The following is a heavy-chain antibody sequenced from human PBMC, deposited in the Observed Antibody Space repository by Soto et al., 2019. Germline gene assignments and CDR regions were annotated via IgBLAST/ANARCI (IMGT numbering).Heavy chain of an antibody. J-gene: IGHJ4*02. V-gene: IGHV4-59*01. CDR3: ARYDYDRFDY. D-gene: IGHD3-22*01. Sequence: SETQSLTCTVSGGSISSYYWSWIRQPPGKGLEWIGYIYYSGSTNYNPSLKSRVTISVDTSKNQFSLKLSSVTAADTAVYYCARYDYDRFDYWGQGTLVTVSS. CDR1: GGSISSYY. CDR2: IYYSGST.